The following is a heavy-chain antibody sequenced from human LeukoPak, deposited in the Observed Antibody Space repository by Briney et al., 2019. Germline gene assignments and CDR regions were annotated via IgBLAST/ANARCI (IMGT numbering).Heavy chain of an antibody. Sequence: PSETLSLTCTVSDGAIAGYSWSWIRQPPGKGLEWIGYIYYSGDTNYNPSLQSRVTVSVDTTKNQFSLKQTSVTAADAAVYYCVGVPYGSGISNWFDPWGQGTLVIVSS. J-gene: IGHJ5*02. V-gene: IGHV4-59*01. CDR2: IYYSGDT. CDR1: DGAIAGYS. D-gene: IGHD3-10*01. CDR3: VGVPYGSGISNWFDP.